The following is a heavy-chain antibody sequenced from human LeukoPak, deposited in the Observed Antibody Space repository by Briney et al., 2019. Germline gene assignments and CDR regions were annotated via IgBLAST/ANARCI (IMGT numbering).Heavy chain of an antibody. CDR1: GFTFSSYG. V-gene: IGHV3-30*03. J-gene: IGHJ4*02. CDR2: ISYDGSNK. D-gene: IGHD5-12*01. Sequence: GGSLRLSCAASGFTFSSYGMHWGRQAPGKGLEWVAVISYDGSNKYYADSVKGRFTISRDNSKNTLYLQMNSLRAEDTAAYYCASDIVATMFYWGQGTLVTVSS. CDR3: ASDIVATMFY.